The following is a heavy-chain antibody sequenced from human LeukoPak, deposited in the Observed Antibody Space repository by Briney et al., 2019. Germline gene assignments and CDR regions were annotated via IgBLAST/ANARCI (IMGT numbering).Heavy chain of an antibody. D-gene: IGHD7-27*01. CDR3: VRAGELDY. CDR2: INPKSGGT. CDR1: GYTFTVYY. J-gene: IGHJ4*02. Sequence: SVSPSSTASGYTFTVYYMNWVRQAPGQGLERMGWINPKSGGTKYAQKFQGRVTMTRDTSITTAYMELTILSSDDTAVFYCVRAGELDYWGQGTLVTVSS. V-gene: IGHV1-2*02.